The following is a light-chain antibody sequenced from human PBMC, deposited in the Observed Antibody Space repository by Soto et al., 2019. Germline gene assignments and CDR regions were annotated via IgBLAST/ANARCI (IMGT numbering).Light chain of an antibody. CDR3: SSYTSSSPRV. CDR1: SSDVGGYNY. CDR2: DVS. Sequence: QSALTQPASVSGSPGQSITISCTGTSSDVGGYNYVSWYQQHPGKAPKLMIYDVSNRPSGVSTRLSDYTSGNTASLTNSGLQADDEADYYRSSYTSSSPRVFGGGTQLT. V-gene: IGLV2-14*01. J-gene: IGLJ2*01.